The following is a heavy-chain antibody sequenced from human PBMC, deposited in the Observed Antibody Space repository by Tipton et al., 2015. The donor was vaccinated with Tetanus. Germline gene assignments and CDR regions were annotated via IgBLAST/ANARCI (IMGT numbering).Heavy chain of an antibody. CDR3: ARDIEEVGATKYFDY. Sequence: TLSLTCTVSGASIRGSSDYWGWIRQPPGKGLEWIGQIHSSGSTNYIPSLKSRVTISLDTSKNQFSLRLTSVTAADTAVYYCARDIEEVGATKYFDYWGQGTLVTVSS. V-gene: IGHV4-39*07. CDR2: IHSSGST. D-gene: IGHD1-26*01. J-gene: IGHJ4*02. CDR1: GASIRGSSDY.